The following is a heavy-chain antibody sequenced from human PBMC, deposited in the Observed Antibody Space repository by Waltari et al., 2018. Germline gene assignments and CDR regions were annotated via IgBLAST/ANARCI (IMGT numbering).Heavy chain of an antibody. Sequence: EVQLVESGGGLVQPGGSLRLSCAASGITFSRYWMHWVSQAPGKGLGWVSRINSDGSSTSYADSVKGRFTISRDNAKNTLYLQMNSLRAEDTAVYYCATCYYYDSSGNYYVSDYWGQGTLVTVSS. CDR2: INSDGSST. J-gene: IGHJ4*02. D-gene: IGHD3-22*01. CDR3: ATCYYYDSSGNYYVSDY. CDR1: GITFSRYW. V-gene: IGHV3-74*01.